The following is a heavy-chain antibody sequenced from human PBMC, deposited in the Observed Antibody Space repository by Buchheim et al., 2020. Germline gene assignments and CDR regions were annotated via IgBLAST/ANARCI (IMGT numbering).Heavy chain of an antibody. J-gene: IGHJ6*02. CDR3: AKDPRRQYLAQSVTRYGFYQNGVDA. CDR2: ISREGRNT. V-gene: IGHV3-30*18. CDR1: GFTFSHYG. D-gene: IGHD2/OR15-2a*01. Sequence: QVQLVESGGGVVQPGGSLRLSCAASGFTFSHYGMHWVRQAPGKGLEWVAVISREGRNTNYPDSVKGRFTISRDNSKNTLFLDLNSLRPDDTAVYYCAKDPRRQYLAQSVTRYGFYQNGVDAWGHGTT.